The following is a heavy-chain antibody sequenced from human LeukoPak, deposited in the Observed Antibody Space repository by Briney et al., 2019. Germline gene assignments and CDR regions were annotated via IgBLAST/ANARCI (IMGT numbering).Heavy chain of an antibody. D-gene: IGHD3-10*01. CDR3: ARQYDSYFYYYLDL. V-gene: IGHV4-59*11. Sequence: SETLSLTCNVSGGSISGHYWSWIRQPPGKRLEWIGYVYDSGSTNYNPSLSSRVTISLDTSKNQFSLKLTSVTAADTAVYYCARQYDSYFYYYLDLWGTGTTVTVSS. CDR2: VYDSGST. CDR1: GGSISGHY. J-gene: IGHJ6*04.